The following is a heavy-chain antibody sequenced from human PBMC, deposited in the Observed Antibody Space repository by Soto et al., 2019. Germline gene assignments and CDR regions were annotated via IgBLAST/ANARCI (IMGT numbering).Heavy chain of an antibody. Sequence: PGGSLRLSCAASGFTFDDYAMHWVRQAPGKGLEWVSGISWNSGSIGYADSVKGRFTISRDNAKNSLYLQMNSLRAEDTALYYCAKDKGRSSGHGGYFDYWGQGTLVTVSS. V-gene: IGHV3-9*01. D-gene: IGHD6-19*01. CDR3: AKDKGRSSGHGGYFDY. CDR2: ISWNSGSI. CDR1: GFTFDDYA. J-gene: IGHJ4*02.